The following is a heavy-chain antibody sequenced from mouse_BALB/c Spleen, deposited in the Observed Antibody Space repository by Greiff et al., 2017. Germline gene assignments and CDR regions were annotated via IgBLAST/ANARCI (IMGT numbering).Heavy chain of an antibody. Sequence: QVQLKESGAELVRPGTSVKVSCKASGYAFTNYLIEWVKQRPGQGLEWIGVINPGSGGTNYNEKFKGKATLTADKSSSTAYMQLSSLTSDDSAVYFCAREGDMGAMDYWGQGTSVTVSS. D-gene: IGHD3-3*01. CDR1: GYAFTNYL. CDR3: AREGDMGAMDY. CDR2: INPGSGGT. J-gene: IGHJ4*01. V-gene: IGHV1-54*01.